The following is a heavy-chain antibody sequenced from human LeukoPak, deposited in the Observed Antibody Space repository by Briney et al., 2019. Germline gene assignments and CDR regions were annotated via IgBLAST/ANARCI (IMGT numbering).Heavy chain of an antibody. CDR2: INPSGGST. CDR3: ARELAGDYYDSSGYYPFDY. CDR1: DSPFPSY. D-gene: IGHD3-22*01. Sequence: ASVKVSCKASDSPFPSYILTGLRKAPGQGLEGRGLINPSGGSTSYAQKFQGRVTMTRDTSTSTVYMELSSLRSEDTAVYYCARELAGDYYDSSGYYPFDYWGQGTLVTVSS. J-gene: IGHJ4*02. V-gene: IGHV1-46*01.